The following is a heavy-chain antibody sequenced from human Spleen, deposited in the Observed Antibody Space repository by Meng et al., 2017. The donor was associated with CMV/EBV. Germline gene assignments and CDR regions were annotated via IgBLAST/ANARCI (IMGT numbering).Heavy chain of an antibody. D-gene: IGHD6-6*01. V-gene: IGHV1-2*02. Sequence: ASVKVSCKASGYTFTGYYMAWVRQAPGQGLEWMGWINTNSGGTNYAQKFQGRVTMTRDTSTSTAYMELSSLRSDDTAVYYCAYSSSSVGYDYWGQGTLVTVSS. J-gene: IGHJ4*02. CDR3: AYSSSSVGYDY. CDR1: GYTFTGYY. CDR2: INTNSGGT.